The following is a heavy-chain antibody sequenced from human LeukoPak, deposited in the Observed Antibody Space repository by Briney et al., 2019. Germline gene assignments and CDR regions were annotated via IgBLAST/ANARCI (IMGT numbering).Heavy chain of an antibody. CDR2: IYCDDDK. CDR1: GFSLSTSGVG. D-gene: IGHD4-23*01. V-gene: IGHV2-5*02. Sequence: SGPTLVNPTETLTLTCTFSGFSLSTSGVGLAWIRQPPGKALEWLALIYCDDDKRYSPSLKSRLTITKDTSKNQVVLTMTNMGPVDTATYYCARREYGGLFDHWGQGTLVTVSS. CDR3: ARREYGGLFDH. J-gene: IGHJ4*02.